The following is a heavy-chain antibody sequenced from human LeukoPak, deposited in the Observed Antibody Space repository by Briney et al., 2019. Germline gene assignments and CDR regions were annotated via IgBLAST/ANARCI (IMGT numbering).Heavy chain of an antibody. J-gene: IGHJ4*02. CDR3: AREGGSYSGYALDY. CDR1: GGSISSGDYY. CDR2: IYYSGST. Sequence: SETLSLTCTVSGGSISSGDYYWSWIRQPPGKGLEWIGYIYYSGSTYYNPSLKSRVTISVDRSKNQFSLKLSSVTAADTAVYYCAREGGSYSGYALDYWGQGTLVTVSS. V-gene: IGHV4-30-4*01. D-gene: IGHD5-12*01.